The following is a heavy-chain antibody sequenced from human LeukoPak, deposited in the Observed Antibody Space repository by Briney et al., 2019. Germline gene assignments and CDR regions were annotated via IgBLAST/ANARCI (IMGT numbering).Heavy chain of an antibody. D-gene: IGHD5-12*01. J-gene: IGHJ4*02. V-gene: IGHV4-59*01. CDR3: GRLYTGYSNDY. Sequence: PSETLSLTCAVSGDSFSNYYWSWIRQPPGKELEWIGHMYYGGSPNYNPSLKSRVAMSMDTSKEQFSLKLSFVTAADTAVYYCGRLYTGYSNDYWGQGTLVIVSS. CDR1: GDSFSNYY. CDR2: MYYGGSP.